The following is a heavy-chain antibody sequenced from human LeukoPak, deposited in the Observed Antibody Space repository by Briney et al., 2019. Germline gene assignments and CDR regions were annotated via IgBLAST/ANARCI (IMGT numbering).Heavy chain of an antibody. CDR1: GFTFSDYY. CDR2: ISSSGSTI. CDR3: ARDRVLRFLEWSPRGYYGMGV. J-gene: IGHJ6*02. D-gene: IGHD3-3*01. Sequence: PGGSLRLSCAASGFTFSDYYMSWIRQAPGKGLEWVSYISSSGSTIYYADSVKGRFTISRDNAKNSLYLQMNSLRAEDTAVYYCARDRVLRFLEWSPRGYYGMGVWGQGTTVTVSS. V-gene: IGHV3-11*01.